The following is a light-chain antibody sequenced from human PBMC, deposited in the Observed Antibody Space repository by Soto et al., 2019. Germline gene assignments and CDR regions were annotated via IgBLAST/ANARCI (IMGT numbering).Light chain of an antibody. CDR3: QQYGSSPTWT. CDR1: KRVSSY. CDR2: DAS. Sequence: EIVLTQSPATLSLSPGERATLSCSPSKRVSSYLPWYQQKPGQPPRLLIYDASNRATGIPARFSGSGSGTDFTLTISRLEPEDFAVYYCQQYGSSPTWTFGQGTKVEIK. V-gene: IGKV3-20*01. J-gene: IGKJ1*01.